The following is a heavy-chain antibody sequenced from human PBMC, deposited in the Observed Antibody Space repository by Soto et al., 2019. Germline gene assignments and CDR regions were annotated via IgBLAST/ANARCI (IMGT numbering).Heavy chain of an antibody. CDR2: TYYRSKWYN. J-gene: IGHJ3*02. V-gene: IGHV6-1*01. CDR3: ASFSNRGYSYAEVDAFDI. Sequence: QVQLQQSGPGLVKPSQTLSLTCAISGDSVSSNSAAWNWIRQSPSRGLEWLGRTYYRSKWYNDYAVPVKSRITINPDTSKNQFSLQLNSVTPEDTAVYYCASFSNRGYSYAEVDAFDIWGQGTMVTVSS. CDR1: GDSVSSNSAA. D-gene: IGHD5-18*01.